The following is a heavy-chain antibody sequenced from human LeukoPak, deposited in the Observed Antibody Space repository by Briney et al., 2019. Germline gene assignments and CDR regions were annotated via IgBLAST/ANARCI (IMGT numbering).Heavy chain of an antibody. CDR3: AREWVNWFDP. V-gene: IGHV1-2*02. CDR2: INPTSGDT. CDR1: GYTFTGQH. J-gene: IGHJ5*02. Sequence: ASVKVSCKASGYTFTGQHIHWVRQAPGQGLEWMGWINPTSGDTNYAQKFQGRVTMTRDKSITTAYMDLNTLSSDDTAVYYCAREWVNWFDPWGQGTLVTVSS.